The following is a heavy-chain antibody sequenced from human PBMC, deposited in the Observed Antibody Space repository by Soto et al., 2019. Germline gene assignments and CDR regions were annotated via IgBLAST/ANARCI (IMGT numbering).Heavy chain of an antibody. D-gene: IGHD6-13*01. V-gene: IGHV1-46*01. J-gene: IGHJ4*02. CDR3: AREGDIAAAGTRSSLVTK. CDR1: GYTFTSYY. Sequence: ASVKVSCKASGYTFTSYYMHCVRQAPGQGLEWMGITNPSGGSTSYAQKFQGRVTMTRDTSTSTVYMELSSLRSEDTAVYYCAREGDIAAAGTRSSLVTKWGQGTLVTVSS. CDR2: TNPSGGST.